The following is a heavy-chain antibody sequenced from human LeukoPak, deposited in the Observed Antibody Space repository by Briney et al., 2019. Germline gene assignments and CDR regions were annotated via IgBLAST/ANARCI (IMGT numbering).Heavy chain of an antibody. CDR3: ARAEYCRSTSCYSGGRLYSSSAGDY. CDR1: GYTFTSYG. D-gene: IGHD2-2*01. V-gene: IGHV1-18*01. CDR2: ISGHNGNT. J-gene: IGHJ4*02. Sequence: ASVKVSCKASGYTFTSYGISWVRQAAGQGPEWMGWISGHNGNTNYAQKFQGRVTMTRDTSTSTANMELRSLRSDDTAVYYCARAEYCRSTSCYSGGRLYSSSAGDYWGQGTLVTVSS.